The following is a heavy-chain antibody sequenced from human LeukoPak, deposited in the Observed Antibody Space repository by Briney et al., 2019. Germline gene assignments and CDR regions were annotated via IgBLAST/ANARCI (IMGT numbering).Heavy chain of an antibody. V-gene: IGHV3-49*04. CDR3: TRITMVRGAIRFDY. CDR1: GFTFGYYT. CDR2: IRSKAYGGTT. J-gene: IGHJ4*02. D-gene: IGHD3-10*01. Sequence: GGSLRPSCTASGFTFGYYTMSWVRQAPEKGLEWVGFIRSKAYGGTTEYAASVKGRFTISRDDSKSIAYLQMNSLKIEDTAVYYCTRITMVRGAIRFDYWGQGTLVTVSS.